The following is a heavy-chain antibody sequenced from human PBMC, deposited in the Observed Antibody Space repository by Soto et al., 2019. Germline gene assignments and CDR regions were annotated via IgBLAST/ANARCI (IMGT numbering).Heavy chain of an antibody. CDR3: ARDLGGFGGMDV. V-gene: IGHV1-58*02. CDR1: GFTFSTSA. D-gene: IGHD3-16*01. CDR2: IVVGSGHI. Sequence: SVKVSCKASGFTFSTSAMQWARQARGQSLEWIGWIVVGSGHINYAQQFHERVTITRDMSTSTAYMELSSLRSEDTAVFYCARDLGGFGGMDVWGQGTTVTVSS. J-gene: IGHJ6*02.